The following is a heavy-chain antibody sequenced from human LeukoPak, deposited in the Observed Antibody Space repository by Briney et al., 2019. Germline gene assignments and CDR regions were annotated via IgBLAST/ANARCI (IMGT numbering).Heavy chain of an antibody. CDR2: IYYSGST. D-gene: IGHD1/OR15-1a*01. CDR3: ARGVAWNRPKTYYYYYYMDV. J-gene: IGHJ6*03. Sequence: SETLSLTCTVSGGSISSYYWSWIRQPPGKGLEWIGYIYYSGSTNYNPSLKSRVTISVDTSKNQFSLKLSSVTAADTAVYYCARGVAWNRPKTYYYYYYMDVWGKGTTVTVSS. CDR1: GGSISSYY. V-gene: IGHV4-59*01.